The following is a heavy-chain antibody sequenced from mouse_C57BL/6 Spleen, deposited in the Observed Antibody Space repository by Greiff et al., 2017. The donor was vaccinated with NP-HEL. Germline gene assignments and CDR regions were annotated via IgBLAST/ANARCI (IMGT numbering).Heavy chain of an antibody. CDR2: TNPTNGRT. CDR1: GYTFTSYW. CDR3: ARIKKIVATYFDY. J-gene: IGHJ2*01. V-gene: IGHV1S81*02. D-gene: IGHD1-1*01. Sequence: VQLQQSGAELVKAGASVKMSCKASGYTFTSYWMHWVKQRLGQGLEWFAETNPTNGRTYYNEKFKSKATLTVDKSSSTAYMPLSGPTFEDSAVLYCARIKKIVATYFDYWGQGTTLSVSA.